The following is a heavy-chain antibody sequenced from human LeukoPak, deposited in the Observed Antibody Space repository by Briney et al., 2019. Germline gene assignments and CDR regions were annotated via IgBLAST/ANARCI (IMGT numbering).Heavy chain of an antibody. D-gene: IGHD1-14*01. J-gene: IGHJ4*02. CDR1: GFTFSSYG. CDR3: VKDNPLDY. CDR2: IRYDGNIK. Sequence: GGSLRLSCGASGFTFSSYGMLWVRQSPGKGLEWVAFIRYDGNIKFYADSMKGRFTISRDNSKNTLYLHINSLRPEDTALYYCVKDNPLDYWGQGTLVIGSS. V-gene: IGHV3-30*02.